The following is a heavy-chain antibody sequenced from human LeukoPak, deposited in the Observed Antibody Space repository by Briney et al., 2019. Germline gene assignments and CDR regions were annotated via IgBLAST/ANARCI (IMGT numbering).Heavy chain of an antibody. V-gene: IGHV4-59*01. D-gene: IGHD6-19*01. CDR2: IYYSGSA. CDR3: ASLGMFGSGFSDYYGMDV. Sequence: SEALSLTCTVSGGSISSYYWSWIRQPPGEGLEWIGYIYYSGSANYNPSLKSRVTISVDTSKNQFSLKLSSVTAADTAVYYCASLGMFGSGFSDYYGMDVWGQGTTVTVSS. J-gene: IGHJ6*02. CDR1: GGSISSYY.